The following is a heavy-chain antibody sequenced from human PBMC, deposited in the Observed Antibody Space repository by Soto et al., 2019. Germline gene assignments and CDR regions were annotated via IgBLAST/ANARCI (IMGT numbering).Heavy chain of an antibody. D-gene: IGHD3-9*01. CDR2: ISGSGGST. Sequence: WGLRRLACGAWGVSFSRCAMSWVHQAPGKGLEWVSAISGSGGSTYYADSVKGRFTISRDNSKNTLYLQMNSLRAEDTAVYYCAKDSLAVTYVLRYFEWLPNFDSSGQGTLVTVSS. CDR3: AKDSLAVTYVLRYFEWLPNFDS. CDR1: GVSFSRCA. V-gene: IGHV3-23*01. J-gene: IGHJ4*02.